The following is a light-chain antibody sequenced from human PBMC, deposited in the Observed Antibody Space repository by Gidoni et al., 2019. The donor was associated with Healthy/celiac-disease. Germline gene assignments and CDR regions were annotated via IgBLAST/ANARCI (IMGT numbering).Light chain of an antibody. J-gene: IGKJ5*01. CDR1: QSVSSN. V-gene: IGKV3-15*01. CDR2: GAS. Sequence: EIVMTQSPATLSVSPGERATLSCRASQSVSSNLTWYQQKPGPAPRPIIYGASTRATGIPAMFSGSGSGTEFTLTISSLQSEDFAVYYCQQYNNWPPVFTFGQGTRLEIK. CDR3: QQYNNWPPVFT.